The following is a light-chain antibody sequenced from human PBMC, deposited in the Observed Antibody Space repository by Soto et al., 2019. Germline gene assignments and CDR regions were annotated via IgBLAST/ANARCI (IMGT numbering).Light chain of an antibody. CDR2: GAS. J-gene: IGKJ3*01. CDR1: QSVSSNN. CDR3: QQYCRPPFT. Sequence: EILLTQSPGTLCLSPGERATLSCRASQSVSSNNVAWYQQRPVQAPRVVIYGASTSATGILERFSVSGSGTGFPLTIRRVEPEDCAVYYCQQYCRPPFTFGPGNKVDIK. V-gene: IGKV3-20*01.